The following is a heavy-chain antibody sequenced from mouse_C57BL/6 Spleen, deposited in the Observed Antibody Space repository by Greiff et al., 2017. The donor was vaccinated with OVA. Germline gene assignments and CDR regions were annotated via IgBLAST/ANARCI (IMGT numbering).Heavy chain of an antibody. Sequence: VQLQQPGAELVRPGSSVKLSCKASGYTFTSYWMDWVKQRPGQGLEWIGNIYPSDSETNYNQKFKDKATLTVDKSSSTAYMQLSSLTSEDSAVYYCARESYDGYYWYFDVWGTGTTVTVSS. CDR2: IYPSDSET. V-gene: IGHV1-61*01. CDR1: GYTFTSYW. CDR3: ARESYDGYYWYFDV. J-gene: IGHJ1*03. D-gene: IGHD2-3*01.